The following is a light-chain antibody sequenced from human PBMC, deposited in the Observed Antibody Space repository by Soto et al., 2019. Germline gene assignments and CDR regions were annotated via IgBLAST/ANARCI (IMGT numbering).Light chain of an antibody. V-gene: IGLV2-14*01. CDR3: SSYASSSTRV. CDR1: SSDVGGYNY. Sequence: QSALTQPASVSGSPGQSITISCTGTSSDVGGYNYVSWYQHHPGKAPKLMIYEVTNRHSGVSNRFSGSKSGNTASLTISGLQAEDDADYYCSSYASSSTRVFGGGTKLTVL. J-gene: IGLJ3*02. CDR2: EVT.